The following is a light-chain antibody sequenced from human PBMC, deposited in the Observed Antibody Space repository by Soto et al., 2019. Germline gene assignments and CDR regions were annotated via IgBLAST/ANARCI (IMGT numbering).Light chain of an antibody. V-gene: IGKV4-1*01. CDR3: QQYLNTPYT. J-gene: IGKJ2*01. Sequence: DIVMTQSPDSLAVSLGERATINCKSSQSVLYSSNNKNYLAWYQQKPRQPPKLLIYWASTRESGVPDRFSGSGSGTDFTLTISSLQAEDVAVYYCQQYLNTPYTFGQGIKLEIK. CDR1: QSVLYSSNNKNY. CDR2: WAS.